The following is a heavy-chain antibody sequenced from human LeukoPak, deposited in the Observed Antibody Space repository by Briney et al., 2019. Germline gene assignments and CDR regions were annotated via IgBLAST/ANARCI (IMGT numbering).Heavy chain of an antibody. CDR3: AKDQGATYFYYMDV. V-gene: IGHV3-30*02. Sequence: GGSLRLSCAASGFTFSTFGMHWVRQAPGKGLEWVSYIPKDESNKYYADSVKGRFTISRDTSKNTLFLQMNSLRAEDMALYYCAKDQGATYFYYMDVWGKGTTVAVSS. CDR1: GFTFSTFG. CDR2: IPKDESNK. J-gene: IGHJ6*03.